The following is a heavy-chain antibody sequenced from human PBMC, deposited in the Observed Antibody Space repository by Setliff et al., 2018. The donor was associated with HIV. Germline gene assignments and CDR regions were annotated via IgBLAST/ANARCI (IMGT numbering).Heavy chain of an antibody. CDR1: GFIFSDSW. D-gene: IGHD1-26*01. J-gene: IGHJ5*02. Sequence: PGGSLRLSCGASGFIFSDSWMDWVRQAPGKGLEWVATIKKDGREKYYADSVKGRFTISRDNARTSLYLEMTNLKVEDTAVYFCASMWKVGAWGRGTLVTVSS. CDR3: ASMWKVGA. V-gene: IGHV3-7*03. CDR2: IKKDGREK.